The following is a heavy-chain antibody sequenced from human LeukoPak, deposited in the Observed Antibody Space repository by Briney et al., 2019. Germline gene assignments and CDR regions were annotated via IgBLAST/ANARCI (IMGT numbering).Heavy chain of an antibody. CDR1: GGSISSYY. D-gene: IGHD6-19*01. Sequence: SSETLSLTCTVSGGSISSYYWSWLRQPPGKGLEWIGYIYYSGSTNYNPSLKSRVTISVDTSKNQFSLKLSSVTAADTAVYYCARARSSGKRHNWFDPWGQGTLVTVSS. J-gene: IGHJ5*02. CDR2: IYYSGST. V-gene: IGHV4-59*01. CDR3: ARARSSGKRHNWFDP.